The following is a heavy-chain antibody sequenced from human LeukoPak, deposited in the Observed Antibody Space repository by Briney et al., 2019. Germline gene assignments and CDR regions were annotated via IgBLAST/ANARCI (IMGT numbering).Heavy chain of an antibody. V-gene: IGHV1-46*01. CDR2: INPSGGST. CDR1: GYTFTSYY. J-gene: IGHJ3*02. D-gene: IGHD3-22*01. Sequence: ASVKVSCKASGYTFTSYYMHWVRQAPGQGLEWMGIINPSGGSTSYAQKFQGRVTMTRDTSTSTVYMELSSLRSGDTAVYYCARSYDSSGYPDASDIWGQGTMVTVSS. CDR3: ARSYDSSGYPDASDI.